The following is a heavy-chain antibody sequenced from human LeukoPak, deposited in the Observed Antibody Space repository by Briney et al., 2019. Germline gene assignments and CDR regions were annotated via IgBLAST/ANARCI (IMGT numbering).Heavy chain of an antibody. V-gene: IGHV1-46*01. Sequence: ASVKVSCKASGYTFTNYYIHWVRQAPGQGLEWMGMIIPSDGFTTYAQKFQGRLTMTRDMSTSTVYMELSSLRSEDTAVYYCARDHYHKIHSVMVTAPDYWGQGTLVIVSS. CDR2: IIPSDGFT. CDR3: ARDHYHKIHSVMVTAPDY. D-gene: IGHD2-21*02. CDR1: GYTFTNYY. J-gene: IGHJ4*02.